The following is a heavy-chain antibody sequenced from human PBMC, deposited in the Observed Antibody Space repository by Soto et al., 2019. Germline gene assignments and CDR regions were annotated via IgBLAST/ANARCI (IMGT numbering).Heavy chain of an antibody. CDR1: GSTFSSYA. CDR3: AKEIAAAGTLYYYYYGMDV. D-gene: IGHD6-13*01. Sequence: PGGSLRLSCAASGSTFSSYAMSWVRQAPGKGLEWVSAISGSGGSTYYADSVKGRFTISRDNSKNTLYLQMNSLRAEDTAVYYCAKEIAAAGTLYYYYYGMDVWGQGTTVTVSS. CDR2: ISGSGGST. V-gene: IGHV3-23*01. J-gene: IGHJ6*02.